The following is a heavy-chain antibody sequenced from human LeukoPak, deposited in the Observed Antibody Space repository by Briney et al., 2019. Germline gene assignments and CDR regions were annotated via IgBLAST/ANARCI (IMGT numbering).Heavy chain of an antibody. Sequence: SVKVSCKASGGASTEHAITWLRQAPGQGLEWMGRIIPILGIANYAQKFQGRVTITADKSTSTAYMELSSLRSEDTAVYYCARDDYGDPFDYWGQGTLVTVSS. CDR2: IIPILGIA. V-gene: IGHV1-69*04. CDR3: ARDDYGDPFDY. J-gene: IGHJ4*02. CDR1: GGASTEHA. D-gene: IGHD4-17*01.